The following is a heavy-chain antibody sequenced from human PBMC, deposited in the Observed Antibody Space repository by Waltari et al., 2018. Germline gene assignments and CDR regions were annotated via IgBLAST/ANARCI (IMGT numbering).Heavy chain of an antibody. Sequence: EVQLVVSGGGLVTPGGSVRLSCAASGFNFSDHYMDWVRQGPGKGLEWGGRIIKRANCYSTEYAASVKGRVTLSREDSQNSLFLQMNSLKTEDTAVYYCARVMVAPGTLSLDCWGQGTLVTVSS. V-gene: IGHV3-72*01. CDR2: IIKRANCYST. J-gene: IGHJ4*02. CDR3: ARVMVAPGTLSLDC. D-gene: IGHD2-8*01. CDR1: GFNFSDHY.